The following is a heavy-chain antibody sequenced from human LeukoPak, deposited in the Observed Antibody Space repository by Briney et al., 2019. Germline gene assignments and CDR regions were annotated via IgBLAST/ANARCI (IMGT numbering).Heavy chain of an antibody. D-gene: IGHD6-13*01. V-gene: IGHV4-61*02. Sequence: SETLSLTCTVSGGSISSGSYYWSWIRQPAGKGLEWIGRIYTSGSTNYNPSLKSRVTISVDTSKNQFSLKLSSVTAADTAVYYCARAYPIAYWGQGTLVTVSS. CDR2: IYTSGST. CDR3: ARAYPIAY. J-gene: IGHJ4*02. CDR1: GGSISSGSYY.